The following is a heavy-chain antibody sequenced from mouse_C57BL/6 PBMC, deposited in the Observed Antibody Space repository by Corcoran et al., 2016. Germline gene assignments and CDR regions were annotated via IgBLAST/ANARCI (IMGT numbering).Heavy chain of an antibody. D-gene: IGHD3-2*02. Sequence: QVQLQQSGAELVKPGASVKISCNASGYAFSSYWMNWVKQRPGKGLEWIGQIYPGDGDTNYNGKFKGKATLTADKSSSTAYMQLSSLTSEDSAVYFCARISSGYYFDYWGQGTTLTVSS. J-gene: IGHJ2*01. CDR2: IYPGDGDT. V-gene: IGHV1-80*01. CDR3: ARISSGYYFDY. CDR1: GYAFSSYW.